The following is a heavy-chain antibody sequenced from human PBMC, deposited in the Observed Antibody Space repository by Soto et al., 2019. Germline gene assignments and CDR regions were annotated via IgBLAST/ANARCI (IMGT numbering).Heavy chain of an antibody. D-gene: IGHD3-16*01. Sequence: QVQLVQSGAEVKKPGSSVTVSCKASGGTFGNSAISWVRQAPGQGLEWLGGIIPIFPIPDYAQKFQGRVTITADESTSTAYMELTSLRSEDTAVYYSARDKDRQQLGGNYYYYIDVWGQGTTVTVSS. V-gene: IGHV1-69*12. CDR3: ARDKDRQQLGGNYYYYIDV. CDR2: IIPIFPIP. J-gene: IGHJ6*02. CDR1: GGTFGNSA.